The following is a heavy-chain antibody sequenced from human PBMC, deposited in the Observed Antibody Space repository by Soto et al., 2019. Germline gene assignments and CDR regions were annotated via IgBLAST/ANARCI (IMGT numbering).Heavy chain of an antibody. CDR2: IYYSGST. J-gene: IGHJ6*02. CDR3: ARIDSSSWPNSYYYYGMDV. D-gene: IGHD6-13*01. Sequence: QVQLQESGPGLVKPSETLSLTCTVSGGSISSYYWSWIRQPPGKGLEWIGYIYYSGSTNYNPSLMSRVTISVDTSKNQFSLKLSSVTAADTAVYYCARIDSSSWPNSYYYYGMDVWGQGTTVTVSS. CDR1: GGSISSYY. V-gene: IGHV4-59*01.